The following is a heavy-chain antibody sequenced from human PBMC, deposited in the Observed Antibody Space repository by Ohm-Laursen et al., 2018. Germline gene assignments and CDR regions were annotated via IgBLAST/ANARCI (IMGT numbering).Heavy chain of an antibody. V-gene: IGHV3-21*01. CDR1: GFAFSAYN. J-gene: IGHJ4*02. D-gene: IGHD6-13*01. Sequence: SLRLSCSASGFAFSAYNMYWVRQAPGKGLEWVSSISGDVNYIYYADSVKGRFTISRDNAKSSLYLQMHSLRGDDTAVYYCARDATAGGTLGWGRGTLVTVSS. CDR3: ARDATAGGTLG. CDR2: ISGDVNYI.